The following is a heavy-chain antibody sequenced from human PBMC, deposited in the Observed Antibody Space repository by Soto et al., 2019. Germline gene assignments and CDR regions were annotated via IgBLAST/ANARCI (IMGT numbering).Heavy chain of an antibody. D-gene: IGHD3-3*01. CDR3: ARETYYDFWSGYSPYGMDV. V-gene: IGHV3-33*01. J-gene: IGHJ6*04. Sequence: PGGSLRLSCAASGLTFSSYGMHWVRQAPGKGLEWVAVIWYDGSNKYYADSVKGRFTISRDNSKNTLYLQMNSLRAEETAVYYCARETYYDFWSGYSPYGMDVRGKGTTVTVSS. CDR2: IWYDGSNK. CDR1: GLTFSSYG.